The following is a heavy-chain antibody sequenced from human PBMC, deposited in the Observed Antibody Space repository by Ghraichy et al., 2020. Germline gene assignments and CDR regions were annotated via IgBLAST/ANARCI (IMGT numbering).Heavy chain of an antibody. Sequence: GGSLRLSCAASGFTFYNYAMSWVRQAPGKGLEWVSVIGGGGRSAYYADSVKGRFVISRDNSKNTLYLQMNSLRAEDTAVYYCAKVVRGYDYVIDYWGQGTLVTVSS. CDR1: GFTFYNYA. V-gene: IGHV3-23*01. D-gene: IGHD5-12*01. J-gene: IGHJ4*02. CDR2: IGGGGRSA. CDR3: AKVVRGYDYVIDY.